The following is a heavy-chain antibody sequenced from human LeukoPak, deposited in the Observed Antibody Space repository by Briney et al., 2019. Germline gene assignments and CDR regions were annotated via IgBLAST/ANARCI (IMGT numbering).Heavy chain of an antibody. J-gene: IGHJ4*02. CDR1: GFTFSSYA. Sequence: PGGSLRLSCAASGFTFSSYAMHWVRQAPGKGLEYVSAISSNGGSTYYANSVKGRFIISRDNSKNTLYLQMGSLRAEDMAVYYCARDYYGSGSVFDYWGQGTLVTVSS. CDR2: ISSNGGST. V-gene: IGHV3-64*01. D-gene: IGHD3-10*01. CDR3: ARDYYGSGSVFDY.